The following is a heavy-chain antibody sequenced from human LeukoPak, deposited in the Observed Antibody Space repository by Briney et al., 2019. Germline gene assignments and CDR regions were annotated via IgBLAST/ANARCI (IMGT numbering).Heavy chain of an antibody. CDR1: GFTFSNYG. CDR2: MSSTSGHK. CDR3: ARRRDDAFDI. J-gene: IGHJ3*02. V-gene: IGHV3-21*01. Sequence: PGGSLRLSCAASGFTFSNYGMHWVRQAPGKGLEWVSAMSSTSGHKYYADSVKGRFTISRDNAKNSLYLQMNSLRAEDTAVYYCARRRDDAFDIWGQGTMVTVSS.